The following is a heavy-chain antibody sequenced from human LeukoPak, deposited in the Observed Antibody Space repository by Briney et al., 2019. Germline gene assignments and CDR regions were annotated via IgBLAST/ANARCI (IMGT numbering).Heavy chain of an antibody. CDR3: ASHSGGYAY. J-gene: IGHJ4*02. CDR1: GDSISSTNW. V-gene: IGHV4-4*02. Sequence: PSETLSLTCTVSGDSISSTNWWSWVRQPPGKGLEWIGEIYHSGSTNYNPSLTGRVTISVDTSKNQFSLKLSSVTAADTAVYYCASHSGGYAYWGQGTLVTVSS. CDR2: IYHSGST. D-gene: IGHD5-12*01.